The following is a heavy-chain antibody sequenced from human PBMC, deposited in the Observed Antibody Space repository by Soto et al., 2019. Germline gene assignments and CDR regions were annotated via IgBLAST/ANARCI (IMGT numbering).Heavy chain of an antibody. Sequence: GASVKVSCKASGYTFTSYDINWVRQATGQGLEWMGWMNPNSGNTGYAQKFQGRVTMTRNTSISTAYMELSSLRSEDTAVYYCARVFGVPTYYYYYYMDVWGKGTTDTVSS. D-gene: IGHD3-3*01. V-gene: IGHV1-8*01. J-gene: IGHJ6*03. CDR1: GYTFTSYD. CDR3: ARVFGVPTYYYYYYMDV. CDR2: MNPNSGNT.